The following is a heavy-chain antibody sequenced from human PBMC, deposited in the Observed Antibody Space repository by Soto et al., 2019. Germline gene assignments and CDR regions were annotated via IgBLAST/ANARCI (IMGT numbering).Heavy chain of an antibody. CDR2: IGTAGDT. CDR1: GFTFSSYD. CDR3: ARGWPVYDFWSGYYSYYYYGMDV. V-gene: IGHV3-13*01. J-gene: IGHJ6*02. Sequence: GGSLRFSCAASGFTFSSYDMHWVRQATGKGLEWVSAIGTAGDTYYPGSVKGRFTISRENAKNSLYLQMNSLRAGDTAVYYCARGWPVYDFWSGYYSYYYYGMDVWGQGITVTVSS. D-gene: IGHD3-3*01.